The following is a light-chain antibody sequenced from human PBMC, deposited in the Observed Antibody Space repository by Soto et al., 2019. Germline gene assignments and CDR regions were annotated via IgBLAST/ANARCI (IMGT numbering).Light chain of an antibody. J-gene: IGKJ3*01. V-gene: IGKV4-1*01. CDR1: QSISYTSNNKTY. CDR2: WAS. Sequence: DIVMTQFPGSLALSLGERAIINCKSSQSISYTSNNKTYLAWFQQRPSQPPKLIIYWASIRESGVPGRFSGSGSGTEFTLTISSLQPEDFATYYCQQLNSYPFTFGPGTKVDIK. CDR3: QQLNSYPFT.